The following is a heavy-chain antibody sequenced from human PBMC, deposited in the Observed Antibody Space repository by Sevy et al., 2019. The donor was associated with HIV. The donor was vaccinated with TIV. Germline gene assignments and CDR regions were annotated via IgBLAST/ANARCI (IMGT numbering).Heavy chain of an antibody. CDR1: GYTFTGYY. CDR3: ARMGDYYDSSGYYPLKF. J-gene: IGHJ4*02. D-gene: IGHD3-22*01. V-gene: IGHV1-2*02. CDR2: INPNSGGT. Sequence: ASVKVSCKTSGYTFTGYYIHWARQAPGQGLEWIGWINPNSGGTYFAKKFQDSVTMTTDTSVKTAYMELRSLRFDDTAVYYCARMGDYYDSSGYYPLKFWGQGTLVTVSS.